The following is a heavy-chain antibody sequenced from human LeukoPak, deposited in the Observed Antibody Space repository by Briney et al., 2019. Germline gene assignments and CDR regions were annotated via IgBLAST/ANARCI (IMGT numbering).Heavy chain of an antibody. CDR3: AREGWDQKKWELFPPGPPFDY. CDR1: GFTLSSYW. CDR2: INSDGSEK. Sequence: AGGSLRLSCEVSGFTLSSYWMTWVRQAPGKGLEWVAHINSDGSEKEYVDSVRGRFTISRDNAKNSLYLQMNSLRAEDTAVYYCAREGWDQKKWELFPPGPPFDYWGQGTLVTVSS. D-gene: IGHD1-26*01. V-gene: IGHV3-7*01. J-gene: IGHJ4*02.